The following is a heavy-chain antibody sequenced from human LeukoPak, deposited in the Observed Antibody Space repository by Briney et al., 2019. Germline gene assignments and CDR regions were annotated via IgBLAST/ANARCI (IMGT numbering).Heavy chain of an antibody. D-gene: IGHD6-19*01. V-gene: IGHV3-9*01. CDR3: AKDMAGGIAVAGTGFDY. CDR2: ISWNSGSI. Sequence: PGGSLRLSCAASGFTFNDYAMHSVRQARGKGVEWVSGISWNSGSIGYADSVKGRFTISRDNAKNSLYLQMNSLRAEDTALYYCAKDMAGGIAVAGTGFDYWGQGTLVTVSS. J-gene: IGHJ4*02. CDR1: GFTFNDYA.